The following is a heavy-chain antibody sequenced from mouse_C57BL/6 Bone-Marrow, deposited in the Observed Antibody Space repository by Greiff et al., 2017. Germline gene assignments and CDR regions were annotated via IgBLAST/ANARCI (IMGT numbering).Heavy chain of an antibody. Sequence: VQLQQSGPVLVKPGASVKMSCKASGYSFTDYYMNWVEQSYGKSLEWIGVINPYNGGTSYNQVFKGKATLTVDKSSSTAYMELNSLTSEDSAVYYCARRDGYYEDFDVWGTGTTLTVSS. D-gene: IGHD2-3*01. CDR1: GYSFTDYY. CDR2: INPYNGGT. J-gene: IGHJ1*03. V-gene: IGHV1-19*01. CDR3: ARRDGYYEDFDV.